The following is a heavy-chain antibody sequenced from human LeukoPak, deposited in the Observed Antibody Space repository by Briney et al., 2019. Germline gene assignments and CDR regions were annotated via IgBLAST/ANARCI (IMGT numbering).Heavy chain of an antibody. J-gene: IGHJ5*02. CDR2: IYQSGST. Sequence: PSQTLSLTRTLSGYSISSGYYWGWIRQPPGKGLAWIGSIYQSGSTYYNPSLNSPLPISVDPSTNHFSLKLSSLTAADPAVYLCAREYSSKQNNWFDPWGQGTLVTVSS. V-gene: IGHV4-38-2*02. CDR1: GYSISSGYY. D-gene: IGHD6-13*01. CDR3: AREYSSKQNNWFDP.